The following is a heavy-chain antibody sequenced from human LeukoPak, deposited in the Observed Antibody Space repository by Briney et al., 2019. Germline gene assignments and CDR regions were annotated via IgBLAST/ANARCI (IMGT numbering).Heavy chain of an antibody. J-gene: IGHJ3*02. V-gene: IGHV4-30-4*01. CDR3: ARVVSGDYDSSGYYLPI. Sequence: SQTLSLTCTVSGGSISSGDYYWSWIRQPPGKGLEWIGYIYYSGSTYYNPSLKNRVTISVDTSKNQFSLKLSSVTAADTAVYYCARVVSGDYDSSGYYLPIWGQGTMVTVSS. CDR2: IYYSGST. D-gene: IGHD3-22*01. CDR1: GGSISSGDYY.